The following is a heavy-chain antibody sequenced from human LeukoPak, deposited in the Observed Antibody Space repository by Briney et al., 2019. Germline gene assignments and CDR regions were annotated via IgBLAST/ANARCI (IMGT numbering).Heavy chain of an antibody. J-gene: IGHJ6*02. V-gene: IGHV1-69*08. CDR1: GGTFSSYT. D-gene: IGHD3-10*02. Sequence: SVKVSCKASGGTFSSYTISWVRQAPGQGLEWMGRIIPILGTANYAQKFQGRVTITADKSTSTAYMELSSLRSEDTAVYYCARDGVTMFSGMDVWGQGTTVTVSS. CDR2: IIPILGTA. CDR3: ARDGVTMFSGMDV.